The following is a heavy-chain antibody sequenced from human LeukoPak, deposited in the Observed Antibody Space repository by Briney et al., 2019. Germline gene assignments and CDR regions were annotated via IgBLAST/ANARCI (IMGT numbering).Heavy chain of an antibody. CDR1: GYTFTGYY. CDR3: ARDQSSSWDDKPNNWFDP. J-gene: IGHJ5*02. D-gene: IGHD6-13*01. Sequence: ASVKVSCKASGYTFTGYYMHWVRQAPGQGLEWMGWINPNSGGTNYAQKFQGRVTMTRDTSISTAYMELSRLRSDDTAVYYCARDQSSSWDDKPNNWFDPWGQGTLVTVSS. CDR2: INPNSGGT. V-gene: IGHV1-2*02.